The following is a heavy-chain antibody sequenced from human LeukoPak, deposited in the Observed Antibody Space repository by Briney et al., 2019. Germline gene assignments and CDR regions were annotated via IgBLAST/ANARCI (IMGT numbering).Heavy chain of an antibody. CDR2: IQQDGSEK. CDR1: GFIFRNYW. D-gene: IGHD3-16*01. V-gene: IGHV3-7*01. Sequence: GGSLRLSCAASGFIFRNYWMSWVRQAPGKGLEWVANIQQDGSEKSYVDSVKGRFTISRDNARSSLYLQMDSLRAEDTALYYCAGSWGYRALDIWGQGTTVTVSS. J-gene: IGHJ3*02. CDR3: AGSWGYRALDI.